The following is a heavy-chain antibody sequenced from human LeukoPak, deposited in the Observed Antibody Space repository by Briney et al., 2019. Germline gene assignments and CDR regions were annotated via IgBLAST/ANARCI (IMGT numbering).Heavy chain of an antibody. CDR3: ARVRDYYDSSGYYSVFDY. J-gene: IGHJ4*02. D-gene: IGHD3-22*01. Sequence: SETLSLTCTVSGGSISSYYWSWIRQPAGKGLEWIGRIYTSGGTNYNPSLKSRVTMSVDTSKNQFSLKLSSVTAADTAVYYCARVRDYYDSSGYYSVFDYWGQGTLVTVSS. CDR2: IYTSGGT. CDR1: GGSISSYY. V-gene: IGHV4-4*07.